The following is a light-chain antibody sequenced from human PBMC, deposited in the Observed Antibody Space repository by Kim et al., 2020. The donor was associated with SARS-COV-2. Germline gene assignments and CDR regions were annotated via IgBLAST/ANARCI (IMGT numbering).Light chain of an antibody. J-gene: IGKJ2*03. CDR2: KAS. Sequence: SASGGGRVTITCRASQSISSWLAWYQQKPGKAPKLLIYKASSLESGVPSRFSGSGSGTEFTLTISSLQPDDFATYYCQQYNSYLYSFGQGTKLEI. V-gene: IGKV1-5*03. CDR1: QSISSW. CDR3: QQYNSYLYS.